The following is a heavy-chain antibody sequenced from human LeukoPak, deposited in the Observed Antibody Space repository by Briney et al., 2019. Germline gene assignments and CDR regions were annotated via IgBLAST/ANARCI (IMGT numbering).Heavy chain of an antibody. D-gene: IGHD7-27*01. Sequence: SVTVSFKASGYTFTSYDINWVRQATGQGLEWMGGIIPIFGTANYAQKFQGRVTITADESTSTAYMELSSLRSEDTAVYYCARETGDYYFDYWGQGTLVTVSS. CDR3: ARETGDYYFDY. CDR1: GYTFTSYD. V-gene: IGHV1-69*13. CDR2: IIPIFGTA. J-gene: IGHJ4*02.